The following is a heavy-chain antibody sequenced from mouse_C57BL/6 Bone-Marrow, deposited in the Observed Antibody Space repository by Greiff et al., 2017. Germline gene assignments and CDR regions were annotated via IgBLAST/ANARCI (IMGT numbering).Heavy chain of an antibody. V-gene: IGHV14-4*01. CDR2: IDPENGDT. CDR1: GFNIKDDY. Sequence: ELQLQQSGAELVRPGASVKLSCTASGFNIKDDYMHWVKQRPEQGLEWIGWIDPENGDTEYASKFQGKATITADTSSNTAYLQLSSLTSEDTAVYYCTVIPGAYWGQGTLVTVSA. J-gene: IGHJ3*01. D-gene: IGHD2-1*01. CDR3: TVIPGAY.